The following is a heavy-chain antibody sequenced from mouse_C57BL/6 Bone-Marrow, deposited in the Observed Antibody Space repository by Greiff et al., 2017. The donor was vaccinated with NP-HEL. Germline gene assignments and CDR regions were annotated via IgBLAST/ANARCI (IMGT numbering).Heavy chain of an antibody. CDR1: GYAFTNYL. V-gene: IGHV1-54*01. CDR3: ARLGRYWYFDV. D-gene: IGHD4-1*01. Sequence: VQLQQSGAELVRPGTSVKVSCKASGYAFTNYLIEWVKQRPGQGLEWIGVINPGSGGTNYNEKFKGKATLTADKSSSTAYMQLSSLTSEDSAVYFCARLGRYWYFDVWGTGTTVTVSS. CDR2: INPGSGGT. J-gene: IGHJ1*03.